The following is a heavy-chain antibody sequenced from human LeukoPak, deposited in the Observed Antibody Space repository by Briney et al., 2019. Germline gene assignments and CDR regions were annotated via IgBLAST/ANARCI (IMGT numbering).Heavy chain of an antibody. Sequence: SVKVSCKASGGTFSSYAISWVRQAPGQGLEWMGRIIPILGIANYAQKFQGRVTITADKSTSTAYMELSSLRSEDTAVYYCATLGTTMLPLDYWGQGTLVTVSS. J-gene: IGHJ4*02. CDR3: ATLGTTMLPLDY. D-gene: IGHD1-1*01. CDR1: GGTFSSYA. V-gene: IGHV1-69*04. CDR2: IIPILGIA.